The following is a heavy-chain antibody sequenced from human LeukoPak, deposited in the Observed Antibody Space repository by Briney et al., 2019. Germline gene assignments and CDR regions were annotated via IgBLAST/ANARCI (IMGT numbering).Heavy chain of an antibody. Sequence: SETLSLTCAVSGGSISSGGYSWSWIRQPPGKGLEWIGYIYHSGSTYYNPSLKSRVTISVDRSKNQFSLKLSSVTAADTAVYYCARAETQYYDFWSGYHNWFDPWGQGTLVTVSS. CDR2: IYHSGST. J-gene: IGHJ5*02. D-gene: IGHD3-3*01. CDR1: GGSISSGGYS. CDR3: ARAETQYYDFWSGYHNWFDP. V-gene: IGHV4-30-2*01.